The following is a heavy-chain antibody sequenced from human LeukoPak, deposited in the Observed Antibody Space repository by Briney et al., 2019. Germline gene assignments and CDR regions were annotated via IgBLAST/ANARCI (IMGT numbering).Heavy chain of an antibody. Sequence: SVKVSCKTSGFTFISSAVQWVRQARGQRLEWIGWIVVGSGNTNYAQKLQERVTITRDMSTSTAYMELSSLRSEDTAVYYCAADPSYSSGYRYYFDYWGQGTLVTVSS. CDR2: IVVGSGNT. D-gene: IGHD3-22*01. J-gene: IGHJ4*02. V-gene: IGHV1-58*01. CDR3: AADPSYSSGYRYYFDY. CDR1: GFTFISSA.